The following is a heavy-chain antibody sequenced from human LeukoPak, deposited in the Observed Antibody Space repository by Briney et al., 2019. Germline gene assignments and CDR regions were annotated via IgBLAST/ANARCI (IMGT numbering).Heavy chain of an antibody. CDR3: ARDPLRPYYYDSSDRLTDAFDI. CDR2: IYYSGST. CDR1: GGSISSGGYY. V-gene: IGHV4-31*03. D-gene: IGHD3-22*01. Sequence: SETLSLTCTVSGGSISSGGYYWSWIRQHPGKGLEWIGYIYYSGSTYYNPSLKSRVTISVDTSKNQFSLKLSSVTAADTAVYYCARDPLRPYYYDSSDRLTDAFDIWGQGTMVTVSS. J-gene: IGHJ3*02.